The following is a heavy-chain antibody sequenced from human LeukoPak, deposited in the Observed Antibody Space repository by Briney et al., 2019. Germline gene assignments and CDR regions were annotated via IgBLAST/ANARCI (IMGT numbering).Heavy chain of an antibody. Sequence: GRSLRLSCVASGFTFDDSAMYWVRQAPGKGLGWVSTISWNSVSIGYADSVRGRFTISRDNAKNSLYLQMNSLRAEDTAVYSCARGNSYMDVWGKGTTVTVSS. CDR1: GFTFDDSA. J-gene: IGHJ6*03. CDR2: ISWNSVSI. V-gene: IGHV3-9*01. CDR3: ARGNSYMDV.